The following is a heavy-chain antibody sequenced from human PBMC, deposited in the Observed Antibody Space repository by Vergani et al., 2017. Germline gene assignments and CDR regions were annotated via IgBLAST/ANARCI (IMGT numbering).Heavy chain of an antibody. V-gene: IGHV4-4*07. CDR3: AREEEGNYFRSTNWFDP. J-gene: IGHJ5*02. CDR2: IYTSGST. D-gene: IGHD1-7*01. Sequence: QVQLQESGPGLVKPSETLSLTCTVSGGSISSYYWSWIRQPAGKGLEWIGRIYTSGSTNDNPSLKSRVTMSVATSKNQFSLKLSSVTAADTAVDYCAREEEGNYFRSTNWFDPWGQGTLVTVSS. CDR1: GGSISSYY.